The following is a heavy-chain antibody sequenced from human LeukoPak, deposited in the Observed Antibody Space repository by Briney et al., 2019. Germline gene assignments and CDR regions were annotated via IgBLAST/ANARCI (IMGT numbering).Heavy chain of an antibody. J-gene: IGHJ4*02. Sequence: PGGSLRLSCAASGFTFSNYWMNWVRQAPGKGLEWVANIKQDGSEKHYVDSVKGRFTISRDNAKNSLYLQMGSLRAEDTAVCHCVTDVSGSLGDWGQGTLVTVSS. D-gene: IGHD5-12*01. V-gene: IGHV3-7*05. CDR2: IKQDGSEK. CDR3: VTDVSGSLGD. CDR1: GFTFSNYW.